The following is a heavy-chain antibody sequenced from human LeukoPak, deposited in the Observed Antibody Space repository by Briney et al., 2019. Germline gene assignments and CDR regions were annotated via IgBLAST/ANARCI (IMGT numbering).Heavy chain of an antibody. CDR1: GDSVSSNSAA. Sequence: SQTLSLTCAISGDSVSSNSAAWNWIRQSPSRGLEWLGRTYYRCKWYNDYAVSVKSRITINPDTSKNQFSLQLNSVTPEDTAVYYCVRGRDGYNYGYYYYGMDVWGQGTTVTVSS. CDR3: VRGRDGYNYGYYYYGMDV. J-gene: IGHJ6*02. V-gene: IGHV6-1*01. CDR2: TYYRCKWYN. D-gene: IGHD5-24*01.